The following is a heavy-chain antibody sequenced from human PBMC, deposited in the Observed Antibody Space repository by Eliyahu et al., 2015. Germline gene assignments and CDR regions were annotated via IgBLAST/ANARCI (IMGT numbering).Heavy chain of an antibody. CDR3: ARDARRGYYVDWGRYYYMDV. CDR1: GFTFXXYA. Sequence: QVQLVESGGGVVQPGRSLRLSCAASGFTFXXYAVPGVGVRQAPDKGLEWVAVISFDGSDKQYADSVKGRFTISRDNSKNTLYLQMNSLRGEDTAVYYCARDARRGYYVDWGRYYYMDVWGKGTTVTVSS. V-gene: IGHV3-30*04. D-gene: IGHD3-22*01. CDR2: ISFDGSDK. J-gene: IGHJ6*03.